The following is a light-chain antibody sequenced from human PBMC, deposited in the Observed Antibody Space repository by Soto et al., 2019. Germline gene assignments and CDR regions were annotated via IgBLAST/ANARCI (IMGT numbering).Light chain of an antibody. V-gene: IGKV1-33*01. J-gene: IGKJ3*01. CDR3: QHYHNLPPFT. CDR2: GAS. Sequence: DIQMTQSPSSLSASVGGRVSITCQASQDIRTSLSWFQQKPGRAPNLLIYGASYLETGIPSRFTGSGSGTYFTFTISSLQPEDIVTYYCQHYHNLPPFTFGPGTKVDIQ. CDR1: QDIRTS.